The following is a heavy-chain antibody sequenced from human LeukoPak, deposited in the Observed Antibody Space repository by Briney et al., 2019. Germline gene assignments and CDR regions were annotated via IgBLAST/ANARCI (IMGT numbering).Heavy chain of an antibody. CDR3: ARDIQGSGYYDHFDY. CDR2: INPNSGGT. D-gene: IGHD3-22*01. V-gene: IGHV1-2*02. Sequence: GASVKVSCKASGYTFTGYYMHWVRQAPGQGLEWMGWINPNSGGTNYAQKFQGRVTMTRDTSISTAYMELSRLRSDDTAVYYCARDIQGSGYYDHFDYWGQGTLVTVSS. J-gene: IGHJ4*02. CDR1: GYTFTGYY.